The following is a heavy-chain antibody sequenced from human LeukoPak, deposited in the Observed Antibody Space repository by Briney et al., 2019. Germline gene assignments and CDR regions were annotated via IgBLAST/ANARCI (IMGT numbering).Heavy chain of an antibody. CDR2: IYYSGST. Sequence: SETLSLTCTVSGGSISSYYWSWIRQPPGKGLEWIGYIYYSGSTNYNPSLKSRVTISVDTSKNQFSLKLSSVTAADTAVYYCARVGFLVRGTDTYYFDYWGQGTLVTVSS. CDR3: ARVGFLVRGTDTYYFDY. J-gene: IGHJ4*02. CDR1: GGSISSYY. V-gene: IGHV4-59*01. D-gene: IGHD2-15*01.